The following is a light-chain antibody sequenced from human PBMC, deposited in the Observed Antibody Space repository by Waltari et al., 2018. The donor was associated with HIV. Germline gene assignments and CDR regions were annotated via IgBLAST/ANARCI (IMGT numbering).Light chain of an antibody. J-gene: IGLJ2*01. CDR1: SSDIGGYNY. V-gene: IGLV2-8*01. Sequence: QSALTQPPSASGSPGQSVTISCTGTSSDIGGYNYVSWYQQHPGKAPKLIIYEVTKRPSGLPIRFSGSKSGNTASLTVSGLQAEDEADYYCVSYAGSNTVIFGGGTKLTVL. CDR2: EVT. CDR3: VSYAGSNTVI.